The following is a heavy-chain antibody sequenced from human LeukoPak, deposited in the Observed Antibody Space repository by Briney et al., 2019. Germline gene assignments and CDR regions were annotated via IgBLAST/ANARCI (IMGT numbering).Heavy chain of an antibody. D-gene: IGHD6-19*01. CDR1: GGSLSSYY. CDR2: IYYSGST. J-gene: IGHJ4*02. CDR3: ARRFVGIAVAEPDY. Sequence: PSETLSLTCTVSGGSLSSYYWSWIRQPPGKGLEWIGYIYYSGSTNYNPSLKSRVTISVDTSKNQFSLKLRSVTAADTAVYYCARRFVGIAVAEPDYWGQGTLVTVSS. V-gene: IGHV4-59*12.